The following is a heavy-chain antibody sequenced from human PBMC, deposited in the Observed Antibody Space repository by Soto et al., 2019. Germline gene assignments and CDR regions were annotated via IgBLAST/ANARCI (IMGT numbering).Heavy chain of an antibody. CDR2: ISYDGSNK. Sequence: PGGSLRLCCAASGFTFSSYGMPWVRQAPGKGLEWVAVISYDGSNKYYADSVKGRFTISRDNSKNTLYLQMNSLRAEDTAVYYCAKGWYYGMDVGVQGTTVTVSS. D-gene: IGHD1-20*01. J-gene: IGHJ6*02. CDR3: AKGWYYGMDV. CDR1: GFTFSSYG. V-gene: IGHV3-30*18.